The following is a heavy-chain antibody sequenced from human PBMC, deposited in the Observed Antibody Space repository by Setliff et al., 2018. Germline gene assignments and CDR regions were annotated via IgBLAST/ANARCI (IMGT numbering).Heavy chain of an antibody. CDR3: VTSTIIIYYFDF. Sequence: GESLTISCAASGLTFRTYAMSWVRQAPGKGLEWVSSTTGSGGDRDYADSVKGRFTISRDNSKNTLYLQMNSLRAEDTAVYYCVTSTIIIYYFDFWGQGTPVTVSS. V-gene: IGHV3-23*01. CDR2: TTGSGGDR. D-gene: IGHD3-10*01. CDR1: GLTFRTYA. J-gene: IGHJ4*02.